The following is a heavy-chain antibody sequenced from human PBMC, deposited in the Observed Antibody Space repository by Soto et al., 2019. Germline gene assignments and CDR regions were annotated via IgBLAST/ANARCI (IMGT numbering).Heavy chain of an antibody. CDR2: IRNKAKSYTT. CDR1: GFTFSDHY. CDR3: CAYSYGRVDY. V-gene: IGHV3-72*01. D-gene: IGHD5-18*01. J-gene: IGHJ4*02. Sequence: EVQLVESGGGLVQPGGSLRLSCAASGFTFSDHYMDWVRQAPGKGLEWVGRIRNKAKSYTTDHAASVKGRFTISREDSRNLVDLQINPLETGGTGVYFWCAYSYGRVDYWGQGTLVTVSS.